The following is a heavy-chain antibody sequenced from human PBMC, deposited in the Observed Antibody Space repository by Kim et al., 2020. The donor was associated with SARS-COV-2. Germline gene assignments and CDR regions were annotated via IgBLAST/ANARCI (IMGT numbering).Heavy chain of an antibody. CDR2: IKQDGSEK. CDR1: GFTFSSYW. J-gene: IGHJ6*02. V-gene: IGHV3-7*05. Sequence: GGSLRLSCAASGFTFSSYWMSWVRQAPGKGLEWVANIKQDGSEKYYVDSVKGRFTISRDNAKNSLYLQMNSLRAEDTAVYYCARDPSSPFLWGPGGYGMDVWGQGTTVTVSS. D-gene: IGHD3-10*01. CDR3: ARDPSSPFLWGPGGYGMDV.